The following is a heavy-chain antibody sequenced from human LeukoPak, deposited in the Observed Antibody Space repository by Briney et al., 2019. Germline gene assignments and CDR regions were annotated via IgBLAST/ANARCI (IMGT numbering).Heavy chain of an antibody. J-gene: IGHJ4*02. D-gene: IGHD2/OR15-2a*01. V-gene: IGHV3-23*01. CDR1: GFTFSSYG. CDR3: SNSPPTYGDLDY. CDR2: ISGDAGRT. Sequence: HPGGTLRLSCAASGFTFSSYGMNWVRQAPGKGLEWVSGISGDAGRTYYADSVKGRFTIYRDNSKNTLSLQMNSLRVEDTAVYYCSNSPPTYGDLDYWGQGTLVTVSS.